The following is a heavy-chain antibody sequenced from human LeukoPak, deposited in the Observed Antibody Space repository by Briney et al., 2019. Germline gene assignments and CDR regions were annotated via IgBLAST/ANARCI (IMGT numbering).Heavy chain of an antibody. D-gene: IGHD1-26*01. CDR3: ARAHVGAGLAFDV. J-gene: IGHJ3*01. CDR1: GFTFSNYD. CDR2: IAIGGDT. Sequence: PGGSLRLSCAASGFTFSNYDMPWVRQPTGKGLEWVAAIAIGGDTYYPASVKGRFTISRENAKNSFYLQMNSLRAGDTAVYYCARAHVGAGLAFDVWGQGTMVTVSS. V-gene: IGHV3-13*01.